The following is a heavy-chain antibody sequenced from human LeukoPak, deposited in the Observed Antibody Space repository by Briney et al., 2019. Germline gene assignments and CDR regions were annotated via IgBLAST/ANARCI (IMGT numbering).Heavy chain of an antibody. J-gene: IGHJ4*02. D-gene: IGHD3-22*01. CDR3: ARLYYYDSSGYYYSGGFHFDY. Sequence: SETLSLTCAVYGGSFSGYYWSWIRQPPGKGLEWIGEINHSGSTNYNPSLKSRVTISVDTSKNQFSLKLSSVTAADTAVYYCARLYYYDSSGYYYSGGFHFDYWGQGTLVTVSS. V-gene: IGHV4-34*01. CDR1: GGSFSGYY. CDR2: INHSGST.